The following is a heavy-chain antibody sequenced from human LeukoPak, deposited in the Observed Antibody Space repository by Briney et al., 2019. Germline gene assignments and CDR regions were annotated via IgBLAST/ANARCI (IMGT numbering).Heavy chain of an antibody. CDR1: GFTFSSYG. D-gene: IGHD6-19*01. V-gene: IGHV3-30*18. J-gene: IGHJ4*02. Sequence: GSLRLSCAASGFTFSSYGMHWVRQAPGKGLEGVAVISYDGSNKYYADSVKGRFTISRDNSKNTLYLQMNSLRAEDTAVYYCAKDQIAVAGRYFDYWGQGTLVTVSS. CDR2: ISYDGSNK. CDR3: AKDQIAVAGRYFDY.